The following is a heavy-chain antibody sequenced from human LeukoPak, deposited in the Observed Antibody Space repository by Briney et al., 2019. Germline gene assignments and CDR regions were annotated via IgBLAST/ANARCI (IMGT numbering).Heavy chain of an antibody. J-gene: IGHJ4*02. V-gene: IGHV1-18*01. CDR3: AKGGSLLXTIDY. D-gene: IGHD2-21*01. Sequence: ASVKVSCRASGYRFTDYYVTWVRQAPGQGLEWVGWISAYNSGTMYAQKFQGRVTMTIDTSTTTTYMDLNSLTSDDTAIYYCAKGGSLLXTIDYWGQGTLVTVSS. CDR2: ISAYNSGT. CDR1: GYRFTDYY.